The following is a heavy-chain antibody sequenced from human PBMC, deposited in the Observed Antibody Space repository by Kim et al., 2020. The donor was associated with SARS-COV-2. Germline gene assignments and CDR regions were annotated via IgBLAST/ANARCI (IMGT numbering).Heavy chain of an antibody. D-gene: IGHD3-9*01. CDR2: ISGSGGST. CDR1: GFTFSSYA. J-gene: IGHJ4*02. CDR3: AKEGLRYFDWLLWYFDY. V-gene: IGHV3-23*01. Sequence: GGSLRRSCAASGFTFSSYAMSWVRQAPGKGLEWVSAISGSGGSTYYADSVKGRFTISRDNSKNTLYLQMNSLRAEDTAVYYCAKEGLRYFDWLLWYFDYWGQGTLVTVSS.